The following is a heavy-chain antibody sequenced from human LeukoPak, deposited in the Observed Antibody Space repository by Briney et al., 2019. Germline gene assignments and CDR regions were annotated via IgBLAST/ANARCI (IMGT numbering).Heavy chain of an antibody. CDR2: IKSKTDGGTT. CDR3: TTRGSDSGCPFF. Sequence: PGGSLRLSCAASGFTFTNAWMSWVRQAPGKGLEWVGRIKSKTDGGTTDYAAPVKGRFTISRDDSKNTLYLEMNSLKTEDTAVYYCTTRGSDSGCPFFWGQGTLVTVSS. V-gene: IGHV3-15*01. CDR1: GFTFTNAW. J-gene: IGHJ4*02. D-gene: IGHD3-10*01.